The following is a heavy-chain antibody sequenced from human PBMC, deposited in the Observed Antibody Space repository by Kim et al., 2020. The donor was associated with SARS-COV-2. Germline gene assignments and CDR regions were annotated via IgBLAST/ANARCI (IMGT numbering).Heavy chain of an antibody. CDR2: IKQDGSEK. D-gene: IGHD3-22*01. Sequence: GGSLRLSCAASGFTFSSYWMSWVRQAPGKGLEWVANIKQDGSEKYYVDSVKGRFTISRDNAKNSLYLQMNSLRAEDTAVYYCARVQPDSSGYAVAFDIWGQGTMVTVSS. V-gene: IGHV3-7*01. J-gene: IGHJ3*02. CDR1: GFTFSSYW. CDR3: ARVQPDSSGYAVAFDI.